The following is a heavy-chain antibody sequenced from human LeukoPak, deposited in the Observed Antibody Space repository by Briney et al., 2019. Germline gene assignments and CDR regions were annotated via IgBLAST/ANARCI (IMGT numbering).Heavy chain of an antibody. CDR3: EKNGQQGIPFDY. CDR2: ISGSGGST. V-gene: IGHV3-23*01. Sequence: GGSLRLSCAASGFTFSSYGMSWVRQAPGKGLEWVSAISGSGGSTYYADSVKGRFTISRDNSKNTLYLQMNSLRAEDTAVYYCEKNGQQGIPFDYWGQGTLVTVSS. CDR1: GFTFSSYG. J-gene: IGHJ4*02. D-gene: IGHD7-27*01.